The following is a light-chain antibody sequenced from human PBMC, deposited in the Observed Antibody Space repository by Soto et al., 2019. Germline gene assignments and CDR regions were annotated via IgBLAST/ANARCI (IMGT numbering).Light chain of an antibody. CDR2: GAF. CDR1: QSVSSN. J-gene: IGKJ1*01. V-gene: IGKV3-15*01. CDR3: QQYNDWPLT. Sequence: EILMTQSPVTLSVSPGERATLSCRASQSVSSNLAWYQQKPGQAPSLLIYGAFTRATGIPARFSGTGSGTEFTLTISSLQSEDFALYYCQQYNDWPLTFGQGTKVE.